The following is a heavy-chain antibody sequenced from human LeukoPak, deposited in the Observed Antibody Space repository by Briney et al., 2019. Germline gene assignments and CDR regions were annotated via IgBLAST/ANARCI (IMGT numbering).Heavy chain of an antibody. Sequence: ASVKVSCKASGGTFISYAISWVRQAPGQGLEWMGIINPSGGSTSYAQKFQGRVTMTRDTSTSTVYMELSSLRSEDTAVYYCAREPQDERDWFDPWGQGTLVTVSS. J-gene: IGHJ5*02. D-gene: IGHD6-25*01. CDR1: GGTFISYA. V-gene: IGHV1-46*01. CDR3: AREPQDERDWFDP. CDR2: INPSGGST.